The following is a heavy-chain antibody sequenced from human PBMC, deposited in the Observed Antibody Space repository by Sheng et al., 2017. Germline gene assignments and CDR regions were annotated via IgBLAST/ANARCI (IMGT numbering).Heavy chain of an antibody. V-gene: IGHV4-39*07. J-gene: IGHJ4*02. D-gene: IGHD1-26*01. CDR1: GGSISSSSYY. Sequence: QLQLQESGPGLVKPSETLSLTCTVSGGSISSSSYYWGWIRQPPGKGLEWIGSIYYSGSTYYNPSLKSRVTISVDTSKNQFSLKLSSVTAADTAVYYCARGRRGSYLDYWGQGTLVTVSS. CDR3: ARGRRGSYLDY. CDR2: IYYSGST.